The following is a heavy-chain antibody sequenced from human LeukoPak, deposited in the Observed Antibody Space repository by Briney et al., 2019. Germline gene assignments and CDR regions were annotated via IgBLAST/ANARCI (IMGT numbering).Heavy chain of an antibody. J-gene: IGHJ4*02. CDR2: IYSSGST. V-gene: IGHV4-4*09. D-gene: IGHD1-26*01. Sequence: SETLSLTCTVSGGSISNYYWSWIRQPPGKGLEWIGYIYSSGSTNYNPSLESRVTISVDTSKNQFSLKLSSVTAADTAVYYCAGSGSYSGPAFDYWGQGILVTVSS. CDR3: AGSGSYSGPAFDY. CDR1: GGSISNYY.